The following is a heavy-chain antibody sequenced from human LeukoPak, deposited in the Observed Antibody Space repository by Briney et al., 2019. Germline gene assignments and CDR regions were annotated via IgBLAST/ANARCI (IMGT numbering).Heavy chain of an antibody. CDR2: IRYDGSNK. CDR3: AKDAARYSRGGGAYFDY. D-gene: IGHD6-13*01. CDR1: GFTFSSYG. J-gene: IGHJ4*02. Sequence: GGSLRLSCAASGFTFSSYGMHWVRQAPGKGLEWVTFIRYDGSNKYYADSVKGRFTISRDNSKNTLYLQMNSLRAEDTAVYYCAKDAARYSRGGGAYFDYGGQGTLVTVSS. V-gene: IGHV3-30*02.